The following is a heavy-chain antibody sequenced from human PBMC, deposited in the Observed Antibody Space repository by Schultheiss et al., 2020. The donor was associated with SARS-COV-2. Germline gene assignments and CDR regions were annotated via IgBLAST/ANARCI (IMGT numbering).Heavy chain of an antibody. CDR3: ARHGGFSSSSDFDY. CDR1: GYSFSTYW. CDR2: IYPGDSDA. J-gene: IGHJ4*02. V-gene: IGHV5-51*01. Sequence: GESLKISCKGSGYSFSTYWIAWVRQMLGKGLEWMGIIYPGDSDARYSPSLPGQVTISADKSISTAYLQWSSLKASDTAMYYCARHGGFSSSSDFDYWGQGTLVTVSS. D-gene: IGHD6-6*01.